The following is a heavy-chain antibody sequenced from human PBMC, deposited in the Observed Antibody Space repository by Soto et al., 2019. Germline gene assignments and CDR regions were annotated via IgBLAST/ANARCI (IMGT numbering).Heavy chain of an antibody. V-gene: IGHV1-69*12. J-gene: IGHJ6*02. Sequence: QVQLVQSGAGVKQPGSSVKVSCKASGGTFSSYAISWVRQAPGHGLEWMGGIIPDCGTANYAQKFQGRVTITADESTSPAYMDLSRLISEDTAVYYYARRDFGVVASARFCYGMYVLGQGTTVTLS. CDR3: ARRDFGVVASARFCYGMYV. CDR1: GGTFSSYA. D-gene: IGHD2-15*01. CDR2: IIPDCGTA.